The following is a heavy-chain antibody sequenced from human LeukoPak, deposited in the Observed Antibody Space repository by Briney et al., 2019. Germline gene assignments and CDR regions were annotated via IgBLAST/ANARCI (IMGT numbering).Heavy chain of an antibody. Sequence: PGGSLRLSCAASGFTFSDYKMHWVRQAPGKGLEWVANIKQDGSEKYYVDSVKGRFTISRDNAKNSLYLQMNSLRAEDTAVYYCAREGYYYDSSVEDYWGQGTLVTVSS. D-gene: IGHD3-22*01. CDR2: IKQDGSEK. CDR3: AREGYYYDSSVEDY. J-gene: IGHJ4*02. V-gene: IGHV3-7*04. CDR1: GFTFSDYK.